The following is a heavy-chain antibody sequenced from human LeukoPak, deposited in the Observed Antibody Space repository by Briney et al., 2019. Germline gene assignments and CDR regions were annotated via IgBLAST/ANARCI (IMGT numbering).Heavy chain of an antibody. D-gene: IGHD3-9*01. CDR2: ISGSGGST. V-gene: IGHV3-23*01. CDR3: AKDLGYFDWVSTY. CDR1: GFTFSSYA. J-gene: IGHJ4*02. Sequence: GGSLRLSCAASGFTFSSYAMSWVRQAPGKGLEWVSAISGSGGSTYYADSVKGRFTISTDSSKNTLNLQMNSLRADDTAVYYCAKDLGYFDWVSTYWGQGTLVTVSS.